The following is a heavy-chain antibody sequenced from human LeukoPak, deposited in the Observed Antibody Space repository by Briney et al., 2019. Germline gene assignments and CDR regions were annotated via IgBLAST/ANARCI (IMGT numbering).Heavy chain of an antibody. D-gene: IGHD3-22*01. J-gene: IGHJ3*02. Sequence: GGSLRLSCAASGFTVSSNYMSWVRQAPGKGLEWVSVIYSGGSAYYADSVKGRFTISRDNSKNTLYLQMNSLRAEDTAVYYCARDGGVITSDAFDIWGQGTMVTVSS. CDR1: GFTVSSNY. V-gene: IGHV3-66*01. CDR2: IYSGGSA. CDR3: ARDGGVITSDAFDI.